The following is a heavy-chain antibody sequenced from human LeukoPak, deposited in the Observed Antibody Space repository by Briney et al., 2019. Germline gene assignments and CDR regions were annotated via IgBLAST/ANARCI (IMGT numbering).Heavy chain of an antibody. CDR3: AIVAFGVVTFDY. V-gene: IGHV4-34*01. D-gene: IGHD3-3*01. CDR1: GGSFSGYY. J-gene: IGHJ4*02. Sequence: SETLSLTCAVSGGSFSGYYWSWIRQPPGKGLEWIGEINHSGSTNYNPSLKSRVTISVDTSKNQFSLKLSSVTAADTAVYYCAIVAFGVVTFDYWGQGTLVTVSS. CDR2: INHSGST.